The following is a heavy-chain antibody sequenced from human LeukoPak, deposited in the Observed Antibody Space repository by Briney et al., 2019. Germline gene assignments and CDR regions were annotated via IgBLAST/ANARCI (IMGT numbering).Heavy chain of an antibody. CDR3: ANFAEYYMDV. V-gene: IGHV3-23*01. CDR1: GFSFSSYA. Sequence: GGSLRLSCAASGFSFSSYAMSWVRQAPGRGLEWVSAISGSGGSTYYADSVKGRFTISRDNSKNTLYLQMNSLRAEDTAVYYCANFAEYYMDVWGKGTTVTVSS. CDR2: ISGSGGST. J-gene: IGHJ6*03.